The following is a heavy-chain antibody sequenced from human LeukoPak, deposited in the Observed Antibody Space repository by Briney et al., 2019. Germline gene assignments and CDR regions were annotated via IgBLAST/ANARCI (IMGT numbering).Heavy chain of an antibody. CDR1: GYTFTSYD. V-gene: IGHV1-8*01. Sequence: GASVKVSCKASGYTFTSYDINWVRQATGQGLEWMGWTNPNSDNAGYARKFQGRVTITRNTSISTAYMELSSLRSEDTAVYYCARVYDSSGHYPIDYWGQGTLVTVSS. CDR3: ARVYDSSGHYPIDY. CDR2: TNPNSDNA. J-gene: IGHJ4*02. D-gene: IGHD3-22*01.